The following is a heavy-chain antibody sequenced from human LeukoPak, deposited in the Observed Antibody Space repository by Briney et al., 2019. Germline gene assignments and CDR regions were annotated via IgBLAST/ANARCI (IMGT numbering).Heavy chain of an antibody. CDR2: IYYSGST. CDR3: ARGVVVAATRYYYYYMDV. V-gene: IGHV4-59*01. J-gene: IGHJ6*03. Sequence: SETLSLTCTVSGGSISSYYWSWIRQPPGQGLEWIGYIYYSGSTNYNPSLKSRVTISVATSKNQFSLKLSSVTAADTAVYYCARGVVVAATRYYYYYMDVWGKGTTVTVSS. D-gene: IGHD2-15*01. CDR1: GGSISSYY.